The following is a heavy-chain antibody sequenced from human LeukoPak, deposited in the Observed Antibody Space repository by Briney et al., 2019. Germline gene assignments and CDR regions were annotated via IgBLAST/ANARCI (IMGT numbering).Heavy chain of an antibody. CDR2: ISYDGSNK. CDR1: GFTFSSYA. V-gene: IGHV3-30*04. J-gene: IGHJ4*02. CDR3: ARVSLWRASDY. D-gene: IGHD3-10*01. Sequence: GGSLRLSCASSGFTFSSYAMHWVHQAPGKGLEWVAVISYDGSNKYYADSVKGRFTISRDNSKNTLYLQMNSLRAEDTAVYYCARVSLWRASDYWGQGTLLTVSS.